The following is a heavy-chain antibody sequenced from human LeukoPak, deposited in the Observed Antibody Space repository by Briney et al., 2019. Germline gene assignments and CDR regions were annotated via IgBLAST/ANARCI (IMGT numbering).Heavy chain of an antibody. V-gene: IGHV1-69*13. CDR3: AREAFRYGFWSGYYINYFDY. CDR2: IIPIFGTA. Sequence: SVKVSCKASGGTFSSYAISWVRQAPGQGLKWMGGIIPIFGTANYAQKFQGRVTITADESTSTAYMELSSLTSEDTAVYYCAREAFRYGFWSGYYINYFDYWGQGTLVTVSS. J-gene: IGHJ4*02. D-gene: IGHD3-3*01. CDR1: GGTFSSYA.